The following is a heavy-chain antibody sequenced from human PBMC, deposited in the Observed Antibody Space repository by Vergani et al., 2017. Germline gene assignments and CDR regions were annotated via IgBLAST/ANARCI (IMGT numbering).Heavy chain of an antibody. D-gene: IGHD6-13*01. CDR2: IYYSGST. J-gene: IGHJ4*02. Sequence: QVQLQESGPGLVKPSQTLSLTCTVSGGSISSGDYYWSWIRQPPGKGLEWIGYIYYSGSTYYNQSLKSRVTISVDTSKNQFSLKLSSLTAADTAVYYCASRVAAEDSSIDYWGRGSLVTVSS. V-gene: IGHV4-30-4*08. CDR3: ASRVAAEDSSIDY. CDR1: GGSISSGDYY.